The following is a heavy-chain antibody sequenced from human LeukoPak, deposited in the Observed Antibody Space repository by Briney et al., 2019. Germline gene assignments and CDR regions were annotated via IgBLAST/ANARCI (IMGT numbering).Heavy chain of an antibody. D-gene: IGHD6-13*01. CDR2: IIPIFGTA. V-gene: IGHV1-69*13. CDR3: AREDAAAGTDAFDI. Sequence: SVKVSCKASGGTFSSYAISWVRQAPGQGLEWMGGIIPIFGTANYAQKFQGRVTITADESTSTAYMELSTLRSDDTAVYYCAREDAAAGTDAFDIWGQGTMVTVSS. J-gene: IGHJ3*02. CDR1: GGTFSSYA.